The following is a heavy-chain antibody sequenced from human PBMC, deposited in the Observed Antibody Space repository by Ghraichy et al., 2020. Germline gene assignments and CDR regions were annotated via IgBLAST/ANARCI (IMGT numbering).Heavy chain of an antibody. CDR3: AKASYYGSGTYSPFDY. J-gene: IGHJ4*02. D-gene: IGHD3-10*01. V-gene: IGHV3-23*01. CDR2: ISGSGDNT. Sequence: GSLRLSCAASGFTFDGYAMSWVRQAPGKGLEWVSAISGSGDNTYYADSVKGRFTISRDNSKNTLFLQMNGLRAEDTAVYYCAKASYYGSGTYSPFDYWGQGTLVTVSS. CDR1: GFTFDGYA.